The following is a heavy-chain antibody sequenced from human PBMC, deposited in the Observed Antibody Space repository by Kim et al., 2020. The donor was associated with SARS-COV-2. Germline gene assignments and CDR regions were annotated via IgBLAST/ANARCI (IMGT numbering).Heavy chain of an antibody. Sequence: SETLSLTCTVSGGSISTSGYYWGWIRQPPGKGLEWIGTIYYSGSTYYNPSLKSRVTISVDTSRNHFSLKLSSVTAAETAVYYCARDNDISTGYYTGSHYYGMDVWGQGTSVTVSS. V-gene: IGHV4-39*02. CDR2: IYYSGST. CDR1: GGSISTSGYY. J-gene: IGHJ6*02. D-gene: IGHD3-9*01. CDR3: ARDNDISTGYYTGSHYYGMDV.